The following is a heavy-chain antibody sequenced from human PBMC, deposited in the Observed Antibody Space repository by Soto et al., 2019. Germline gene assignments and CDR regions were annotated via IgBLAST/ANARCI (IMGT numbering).Heavy chain of an antibody. CDR3: AKALVGEVGATDY. J-gene: IGHJ4*02. V-gene: IGHV3-23*01. CDR2: ITRTDST. D-gene: IGHD1-26*01. CDR1: GFTFSNYA. Sequence: EVQLLESGGGLVQPGGSLRLSCTASGFTFSNYAMSWVRQAPGKGVEWVSAITRTDSTYYADSVKGRFTISRDNSRNTLYLQMNSLGAEDAALYYCAKALVGEVGATDYWGQGTLVTVSS.